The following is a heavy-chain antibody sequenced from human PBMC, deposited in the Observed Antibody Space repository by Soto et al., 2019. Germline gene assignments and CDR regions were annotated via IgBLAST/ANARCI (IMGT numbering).Heavy chain of an antibody. Sequence: QVQLVQSGAEVKKPGASVKVSCKASGYSFTSYSLHWVRQAPGQGLEWVERINPSGGSTLYSLKCQGRDSLNRDATTSTVYRELRSLKSDNTPVYYCARDWGMGCNGGSCYANWFDPWGQRTLVTVSS. CDR2: INPSGGST. CDR1: GYSFTSYS. J-gene: IGHJ5*02. V-gene: IGHV1-46*01. D-gene: IGHD2-15*01. CDR3: ARDWGMGCNGGSCYANWFDP.